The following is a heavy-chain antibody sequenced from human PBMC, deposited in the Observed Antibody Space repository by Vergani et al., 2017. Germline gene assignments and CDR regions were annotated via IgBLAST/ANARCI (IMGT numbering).Heavy chain of an antibody. D-gene: IGHD1/OR15-1a*01. CDR3: ARTTRANKVPDFDY. J-gene: IGHJ4*02. CDR2: INPNSGGT. CDR1: GGTFSSYA. Sequence: QVQLVQSGAEVKKPGSSVKVSCKASGGTFSSYAISWVRQAPGQGLEWMGWINPNSGGTNYAQKFQGRVTMTRDTSISTAYMELSRLRSDDTAVYYCARTTRANKVPDFDYWGQGTLVTVSS. V-gene: IGHV1-2*02.